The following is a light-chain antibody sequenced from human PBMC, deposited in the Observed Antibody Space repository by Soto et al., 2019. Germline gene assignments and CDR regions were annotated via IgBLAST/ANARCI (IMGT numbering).Light chain of an antibody. Sequence: SPSTLSSSVGDGVAITCGASQSISSWLAWYQQKPGKAPKLLIYDASSLESGVPSRFSGSGSGTEFTLTISSLQPDDFEPYYCQQYNSYSPTFGQGTKVDIK. CDR1: QSISSW. CDR2: DAS. CDR3: QQYNSYSPT. V-gene: IGKV1-5*01. J-gene: IGKJ1*01.